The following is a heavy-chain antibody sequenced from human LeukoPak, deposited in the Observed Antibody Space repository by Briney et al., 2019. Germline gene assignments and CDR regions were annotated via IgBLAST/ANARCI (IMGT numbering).Heavy chain of an antibody. CDR2: ISAYNGNT. V-gene: IGHV1-18*01. D-gene: IGHD3-22*01. CDR1: GYTFTSYG. J-gene: IGHJ4*02. CDR3: ARTEYYYDSSGYYLLDY. Sequence: ASVPVSCKASGYTFTSYGISWLRQAPGKGLEWMGWISAYNGNTNYAQKLEGRVTMTTDTSTSTAYMELRSLRSDDTAVYYCARTEYYYDSSGYYLLDYWGQGTLVTVSS.